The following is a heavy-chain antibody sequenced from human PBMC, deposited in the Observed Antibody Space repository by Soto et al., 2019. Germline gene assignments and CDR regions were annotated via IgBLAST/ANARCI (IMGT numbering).Heavy chain of an antibody. D-gene: IGHD3-3*01. CDR1: GLTFSSYA. V-gene: IGHV3-23*01. Sequence: GGSLRLSCAASGLTFSSYAMSWVRQAPGKGLEWVSAISGSGGSTYYADSVKGRFTISRDNSKNTLYLQMNSLRAEDTAVYYCAKTEANDDFWSGPNYYMDVWGKGTTVTSP. CDR2: ISGSGGST. J-gene: IGHJ6*03. CDR3: AKTEANDDFWSGPNYYMDV.